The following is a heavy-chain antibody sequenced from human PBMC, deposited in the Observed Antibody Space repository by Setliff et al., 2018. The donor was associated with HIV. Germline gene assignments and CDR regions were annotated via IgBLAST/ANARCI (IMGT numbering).Heavy chain of an antibody. Sequence: SETLSLTCTVSGDSISTDYWTWIRQPPGKGLEWIGYIYNSASTSYNPSLKSRVTISVDTSKNQFSLKLSSVTAADTAVYYCARHSPSNYWGQGTLVTVSS. CDR2: IYNSAST. V-gene: IGHV4-59*08. CDR3: ARHSPSNY. J-gene: IGHJ4*02. CDR1: GDSISTDY.